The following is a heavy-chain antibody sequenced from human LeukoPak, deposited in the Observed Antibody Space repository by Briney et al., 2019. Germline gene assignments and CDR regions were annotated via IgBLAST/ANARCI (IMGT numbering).Heavy chain of an antibody. Sequence: GASVKVSCKASGGTFSSYGISWVRQAPGQGLEWMGGIIPIFDTANYAQNFQGRVTITADESTSTAYMELSSLRSEDTAVYYCARGRSITIFGVVIRTTPYYMDVWGKGTTVTVSS. V-gene: IGHV1-69*13. CDR1: GGTFSSYG. J-gene: IGHJ6*03. D-gene: IGHD3-3*01. CDR2: IIPIFDTA. CDR3: ARGRSITIFGVVIRTTPYYMDV.